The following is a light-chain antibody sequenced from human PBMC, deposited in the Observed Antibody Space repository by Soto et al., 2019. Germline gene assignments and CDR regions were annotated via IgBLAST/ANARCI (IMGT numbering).Light chain of an antibody. Sequence: EIVLTQSPATLSLSPGERATLSCRASQSVSSYLAWYQQKPGQAPRLLIYDASNRATGIPARFSGSGSGTDFTLTIGSLEPEDFAVYYCQQRSNWPPRNLFGGGTKVEIK. V-gene: IGKV3-11*01. CDR2: DAS. CDR1: QSVSSY. J-gene: IGKJ4*01. CDR3: QQRSNWPPRNL.